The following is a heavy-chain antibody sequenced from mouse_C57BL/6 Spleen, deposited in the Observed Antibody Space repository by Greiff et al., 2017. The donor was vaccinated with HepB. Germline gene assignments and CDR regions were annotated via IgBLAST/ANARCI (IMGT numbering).Heavy chain of an antibody. Sequence: QVQLQQPGAELVKPGASVKLSCKASGYTFTSYWMQWVKQRPGQGLEWIGEIDPSDSYTNYNQKFKGKATLTVDTSSSTAYMQLSSLTSEDSAVYYCARDYYYGSGFAYWGQGTLVTVSA. J-gene: IGHJ3*01. D-gene: IGHD1-1*01. CDR3: ARDYYYGSGFAY. CDR2: IDPSDSYT. CDR1: GYTFTSYW. V-gene: IGHV1-50*01.